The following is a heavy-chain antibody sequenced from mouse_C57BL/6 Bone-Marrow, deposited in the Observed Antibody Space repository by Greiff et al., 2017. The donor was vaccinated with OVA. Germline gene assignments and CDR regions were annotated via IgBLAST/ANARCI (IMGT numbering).Heavy chain of an antibody. CDR2: ISYSGST. J-gene: IGHJ1*03. D-gene: IGHD1-1*01. CDR1: GYSITSDY. CDR3: ARCHGSSYGYFDV. Sequence: VQLKESGPGLAKPSQTLSLTCSVTGYSITSDYWNWIRKFPGNKLEYMGYISYSGSTYYNPSLKSRISITRDTSKNQYYLQLNSVTTEDTATYDCARCHGSSYGYFDVWGTGTTVTVSS. V-gene: IGHV3-8*01.